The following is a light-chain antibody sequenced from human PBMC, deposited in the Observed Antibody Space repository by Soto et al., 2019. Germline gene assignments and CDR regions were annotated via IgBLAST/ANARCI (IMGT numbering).Light chain of an antibody. CDR2: DVS. CDR3: SSYTSSNTYV. V-gene: IGLV2-14*03. CDR1: IRDVSGYNF. J-gene: IGLJ1*01. Sequence: QSVLTQPASVSRSPGHSFTISSTGTIRDVSGYNFVSWYQQYPGEAPKLMIYDVSNRPSGVSTRFSGSKSGNTASLTISWLQAEDEADYYCSSYTSSNTYVFGTGAKVTVL.